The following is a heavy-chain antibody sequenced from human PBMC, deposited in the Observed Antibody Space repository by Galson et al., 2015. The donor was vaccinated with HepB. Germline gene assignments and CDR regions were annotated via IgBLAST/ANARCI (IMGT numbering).Heavy chain of an antibody. V-gene: IGHV3-64D*06. Sequence: SLRLSCAASGFTFSSYAMHWVRQAPGKGLEYVSAISSNGGSTYYADSVKGRFTISRDNSKNTLYLQMSSLRAEDTAVYYCVKGIQLWLHVPEYFQHWGQGTLVTVSS. CDR3: VKGIQLWLHVPEYFQH. CDR1: GFTFSSYA. J-gene: IGHJ1*01. D-gene: IGHD5-18*01. CDR2: ISSNGGST.